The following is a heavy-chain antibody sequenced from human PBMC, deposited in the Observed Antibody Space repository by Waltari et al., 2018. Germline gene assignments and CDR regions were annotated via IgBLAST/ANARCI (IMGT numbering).Heavy chain of an antibody. D-gene: IGHD6-13*01. V-gene: IGHV3-30*17. CDR3: ARGPRQYSSSWAIFDY. CDR2: IPYDGSNK. J-gene: IGHJ4*02. Sequence: GKGLEWVAVIPYDGSNKYYADSVKGRFTISRDNSKNTLYLQMNSLRAEDTAVYYCARGPRQYSSSWAIFDYWGQGTLVTVSS.